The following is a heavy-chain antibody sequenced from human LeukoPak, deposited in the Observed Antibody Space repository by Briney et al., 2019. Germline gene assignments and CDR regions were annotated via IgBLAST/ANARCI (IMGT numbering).Heavy chain of an antibody. J-gene: IGHJ4*02. CDR1: GYTFTSYG. V-gene: IGHV1-18*01. Sequence: ASVKVSCKASGYTFTSYGISWVRQAPGQGRGWGGWISAYNGNTNYAQKLQGRVTMTTDTSTSTAYMELRSLRSDDTAVYYCARDNYGDYEDYWGQGTLVTVSS. D-gene: IGHD4-17*01. CDR2: ISAYNGNT. CDR3: ARDNYGDYEDY.